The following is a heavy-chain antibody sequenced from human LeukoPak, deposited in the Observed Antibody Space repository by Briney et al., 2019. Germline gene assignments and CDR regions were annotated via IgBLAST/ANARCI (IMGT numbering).Heavy chain of an antibody. J-gene: IGHJ5*02. Sequence: GASVKVSCKASGYTFTSYAMHWVRQAPGQRLEWMGWINAGNGNTKYSQKFQGRVTITRDTFASTAYMELSSLRSEDTAVYYCARRVVVPAAIVDWFDPWGQGTLVTVSS. CDR2: INAGNGNT. CDR1: GYTFTSYA. D-gene: IGHD2-2*01. CDR3: ARRVVVPAAIVDWFDP. V-gene: IGHV1-3*01.